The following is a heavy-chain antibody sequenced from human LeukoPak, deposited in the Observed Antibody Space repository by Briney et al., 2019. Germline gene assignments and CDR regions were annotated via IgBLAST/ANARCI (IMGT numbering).Heavy chain of an antibody. V-gene: IGHV4-39*07. D-gene: IGHD6-13*01. CDR3: ARGAAAAGTGGWFDP. CDR1: GGSISSSSYY. Sequence: SETLSLTCTVSGGSISSSSYYWGWIRQPPGKGLEWIGSIYYSGSTYYNPSLKSRVTISVDTSKNQFSLKLSSVTAADTAVYYCARGAAAAGTGGWFDPWGQGTLVTVSS. CDR2: IYYSGST. J-gene: IGHJ5*02.